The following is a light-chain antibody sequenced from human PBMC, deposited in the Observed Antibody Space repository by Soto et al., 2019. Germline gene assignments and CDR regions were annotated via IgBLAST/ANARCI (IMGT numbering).Light chain of an antibody. Sequence: DIQMTQSPSTLSASVGDRVTITCRASQSISSWLAWYQQKPGKTPKLLIYDASILESGVPSRFIGSGSGTEFPLTINSRQPDHFATYFCQQHNTYPATFGQGAKVEIK. CDR2: DAS. CDR3: QQHNTYPAT. V-gene: IGKV1-5*01. CDR1: QSISSW. J-gene: IGKJ1*01.